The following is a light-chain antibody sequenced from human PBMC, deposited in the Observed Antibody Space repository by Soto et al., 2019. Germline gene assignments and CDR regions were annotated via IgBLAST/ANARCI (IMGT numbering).Light chain of an antibody. CDR3: QQYGSTLLT. V-gene: IGKV3-20*01. CDR1: QSVSSN. Sequence: EVVMTQSPATLSVSPGERATLSCGASQSVSSNLAWYQQKPGQAPRLLIYGASTRATGIPDRFSGSGSGTDFTLTISRLEPEDFAVYFCQQYGSTLLTFGGGTKVDIK. CDR2: GAS. J-gene: IGKJ4*01.